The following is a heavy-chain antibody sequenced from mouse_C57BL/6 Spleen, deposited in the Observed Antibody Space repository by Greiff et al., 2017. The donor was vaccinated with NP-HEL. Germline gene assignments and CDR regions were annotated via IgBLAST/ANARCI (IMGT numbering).Heavy chain of an antibody. V-gene: IGHV7-3*01. CDR1: GFTFTNYY. CDR2: IRNKANGYTT. Sequence: EVQGVESGGGLVQPGGSLSLSCAASGFTFTNYYMSWVRQPPGKALEWLGFIRNKANGYTTEYSASVKGRFTISRDNSQSILYLQMNALRAEDSATYYCARLLITTVPDYWGQGTTLTVSS. J-gene: IGHJ2*01. D-gene: IGHD1-1*01. CDR3: ARLLITTVPDY.